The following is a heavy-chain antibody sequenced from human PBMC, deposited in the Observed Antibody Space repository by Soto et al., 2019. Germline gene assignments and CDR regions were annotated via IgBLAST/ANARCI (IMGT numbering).Heavy chain of an antibody. Sequence: SETLSLTCTVSGGSINSGGHYWSWIRQHPGKGLEWIGYIYYSGSTYYNPSLKSRVTISVDTSKNQFSLKLTSVTAADTAVYYCSLGPTYGRHSLLAYSGQGTLVPVSS. J-gene: IGHJ4*02. V-gene: IGHV4-31*03. CDR3: SLGPTYGRHSLLAY. CDR2: IYYSGST. CDR1: GGSINSGGHY. D-gene: IGHD4-17*01.